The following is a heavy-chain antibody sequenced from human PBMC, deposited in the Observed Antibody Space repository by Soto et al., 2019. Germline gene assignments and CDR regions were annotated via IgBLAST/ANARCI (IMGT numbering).Heavy chain of an antibody. D-gene: IGHD1-26*01. V-gene: IGHV1-2*02. CDR2: INPNSGGT. CDR3: ATSLVTSRARVDY. J-gene: IGHJ4*02. CDR1: GYTFSDYY. Sequence: GASVKVSCKASGYTFSDYYIHWVRQAPGQGLEWMGWINPNSGGTEYAPKFQGGVTMTRDTSITTAYNQFSLRLNSVTAADTAVYYCATSLVTSRARVDYWGQGTPVTVSS.